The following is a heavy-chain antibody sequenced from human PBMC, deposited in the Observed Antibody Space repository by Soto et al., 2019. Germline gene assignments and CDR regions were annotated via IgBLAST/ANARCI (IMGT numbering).Heavy chain of an antibody. CDR3: VKEQNLLNGDEPFDI. V-gene: IGHV3-53*05. D-gene: IGHD3-9*01. CDR1: GFTVSSNY. Sequence: EVQLVETGGGLIQPGGSLRLSCAASGFTVSSNYMSWVRQAPGKGLEWVSVIYSGGSTYYADSVKGRFTISRDNAKNSLYLQMKSLRAEDTALYYCVKEQNLLNGDEPFDIWGQGTMVTVSS. CDR2: IYSGGST. J-gene: IGHJ3*02.